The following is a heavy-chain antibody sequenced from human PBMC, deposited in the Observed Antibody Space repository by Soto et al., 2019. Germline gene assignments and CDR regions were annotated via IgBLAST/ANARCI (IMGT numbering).Heavy chain of an antibody. D-gene: IGHD2-15*01. CDR3: AKDHPDIVVVPTTT. CDR1: GFIFSSYA. J-gene: IGHJ5*02. CDR2: ISGSGGST. V-gene: IGHV3-23*01. Sequence: GGSLRLSCAASGFIFSSYAMSWVRQAPGKGLEWVSAISGSGGSTYYADSVKGRFTISRDNSKNTLYLQMNSLRAENTAVYYCAKDHPDIVVVPTTTWGQGTLVTVSS.